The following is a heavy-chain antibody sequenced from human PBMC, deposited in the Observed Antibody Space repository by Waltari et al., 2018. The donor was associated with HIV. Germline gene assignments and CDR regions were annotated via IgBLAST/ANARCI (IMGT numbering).Heavy chain of an antibody. V-gene: IGHV3-53*01. J-gene: IGHJ3*02. CDR2: IYADDST. D-gene: IGHD2-15*01. CDR3: ARGSFSSGGGAFDI. CDR1: GLTVRDTY. Sequence: EVGLVESGGGLIQPGGLLRLSCIVSGLTVRDTYMPWVRPAPGKGLEWVSFIYADDSTFDADSVKGRFIISRDYSKNTLYLQMSSLRADDSAVYFCARGSFSSGGGAFDIWGLGAKVSVSS.